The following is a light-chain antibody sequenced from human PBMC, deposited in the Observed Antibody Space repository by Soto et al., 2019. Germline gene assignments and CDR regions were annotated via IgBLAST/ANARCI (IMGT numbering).Light chain of an antibody. V-gene: IGKV4-1*01. CDR2: WAS. CDR1: QSVLFSSNNKNY. Sequence: DIVMTQSPDSLAVSLGERATINCKSSQSVLFSSNNKNYLAWYQQKPGQPPKLIIYWASTRESGVPDRLSGSGSCRYLALTISSLQAEDVAVYYCQQYYGTLGTVGQRAKVDIK. CDR3: QQYYGTLGT. J-gene: IGKJ1*01.